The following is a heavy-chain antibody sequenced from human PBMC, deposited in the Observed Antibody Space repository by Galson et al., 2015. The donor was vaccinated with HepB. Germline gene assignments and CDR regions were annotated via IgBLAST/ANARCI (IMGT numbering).Heavy chain of an antibody. V-gene: IGHV1-69*04. Sequence: SVKVSCKASGHTFSNYGISWVRQAPGRGLEWMGRIIPLLGTANYAHRFQGRVTITADKSTDTAYMGLSGLRSDDTAVYYCARGTVAGSGSFFADFVYRGQGTLVTVSS. CDR2: IIPLLGTA. J-gene: IGHJ4*02. CDR3: ARGTVAGSGSFFADFVY. CDR1: GHTFSNYG. D-gene: IGHD3-10*01.